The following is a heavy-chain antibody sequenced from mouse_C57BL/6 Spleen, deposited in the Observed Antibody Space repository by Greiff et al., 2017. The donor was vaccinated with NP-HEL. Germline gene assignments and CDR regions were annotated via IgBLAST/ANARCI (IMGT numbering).Heavy chain of an antibody. CDR3: ARYDGYFYYAMDY. CDR1: GFSLTSYA. D-gene: IGHD2-3*01. Sequence: VQLQQSGPGLVAPSQSLSITCTVSGFSLTSYAISWVRQPPGKGLEWLGVIWTGGGTNYNSALKSRLSISKDNSKSQVFLKMNSLQTDDTARYYCARYDGYFYYAMDYWGQGTSVTVSS. CDR2: IWTGGGT. J-gene: IGHJ4*01. V-gene: IGHV2-9-1*01.